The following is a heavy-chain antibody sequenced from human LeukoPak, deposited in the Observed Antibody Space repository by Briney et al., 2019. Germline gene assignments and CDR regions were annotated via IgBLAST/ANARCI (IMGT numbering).Heavy chain of an antibody. CDR3: VKSRGSNTRCYDY. J-gene: IGHJ4*02. Sequence: GGSLRLSCAASGFTFSSYAMNWVRRAPGKGLEWVSGFDDSGRSTYYADSVKGRFTISRDNSKNTLFLQMSSLRAEDTAVYYCVKSRGSNTRCYDYWGQGTLVTVSS. D-gene: IGHD2-2*01. V-gene: IGHV3-23*01. CDR1: GFTFSSYA. CDR2: FDDSGRST.